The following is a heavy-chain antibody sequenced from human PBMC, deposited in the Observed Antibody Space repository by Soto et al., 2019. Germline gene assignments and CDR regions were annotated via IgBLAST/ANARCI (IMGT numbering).Heavy chain of an antibody. CDR1: GYTFTSYY. D-gene: IGHD2-2*01. CDR2: INPSGGST. V-gene: IGHV1-46*01. CDR3: ARMGWSDCSSTCRYQSYFDY. J-gene: IGHJ4*02. Sequence: QVQLVQSGAEVKKPGASVKVSCKASGYTFTSYYMHWVRQAPGQGLEWMGIINPSGGSTSYAQKFQRRVTWTRNTSTSTVYMELSSLRSEDTAVYYCARMGWSDCSSTCRYQSYFDYWVQGTLVTVSS.